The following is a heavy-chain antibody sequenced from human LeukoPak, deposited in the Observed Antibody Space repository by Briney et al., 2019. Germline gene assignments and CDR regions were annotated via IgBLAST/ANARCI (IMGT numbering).Heavy chain of an antibody. V-gene: IGHV4-31*03. CDR3: ARDREGYYDILTGYYPGAFDI. D-gene: IGHD3-9*01. J-gene: IGHJ3*02. Sequence: SETLCLTCTVSGGSISSGGYYWSWIRQHAGKGLEWIGYIYYSGSTYYNPSLKSRVTISVDTSKNQFSLKLSSVTAADTAVYYCARDREGYYDILTGYYPGAFDIWGQGTMVTVSS. CDR2: IYYSGST. CDR1: GGSISSGGYY.